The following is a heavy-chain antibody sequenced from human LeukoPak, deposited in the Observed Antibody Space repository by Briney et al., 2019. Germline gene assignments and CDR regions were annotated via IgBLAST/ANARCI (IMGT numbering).Heavy chain of an antibody. CDR3: DDSGYNRDFDS. CDR2: IGTYGGDT. CDR1: TSR. J-gene: IGHJ5*01. V-gene: IGHV1-18*01. D-gene: IGHD3-22*01. Sequence: ASVKVSCKATSRISWVRQAPGLGLEWMGWIGTYGGDTYYAQKFQGRITVTTDTSTSTVYMELRNPRSDDTAVYYCDDSGYNRDFDSWGQGTLVTVSS.